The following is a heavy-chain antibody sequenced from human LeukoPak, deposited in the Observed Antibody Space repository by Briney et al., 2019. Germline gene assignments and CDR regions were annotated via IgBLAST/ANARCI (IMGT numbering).Heavy chain of an antibody. V-gene: IGHV3-23*01. CDR1: GFTLSSYA. CDR2: ISASGSST. D-gene: IGHD3-3*02. CDR3: AKDIRDIPMDV. J-gene: IGHJ6*03. Sequence: GGSLRLSCAASGFTLSSYAMSWVRQAPGKGLEWVSAISASGSSTFYADSVKGRFTISRDNSKNTLYLQMNSLRAEDTAVYYCAKDIRDIPMDVWGKGTTVTVSS.